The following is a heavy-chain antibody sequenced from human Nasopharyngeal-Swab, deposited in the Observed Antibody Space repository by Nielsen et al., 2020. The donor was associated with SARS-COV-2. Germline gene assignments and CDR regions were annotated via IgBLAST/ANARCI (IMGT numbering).Heavy chain of an antibody. Sequence: GGSLRLSCAASGFTFSSYWMSWVRQAPGKGLEWVANIKQDGSEKYYVDSVKGRFTIPRDNAKNSLYLQMNSLRAEDTAVYYCAREDTAMGNGMDVWGQGTTVTVSS. V-gene: IGHV3-7*01. J-gene: IGHJ6*02. CDR2: IKQDGSEK. CDR1: GFTFSSYW. CDR3: AREDTAMGNGMDV. D-gene: IGHD5-18*01.